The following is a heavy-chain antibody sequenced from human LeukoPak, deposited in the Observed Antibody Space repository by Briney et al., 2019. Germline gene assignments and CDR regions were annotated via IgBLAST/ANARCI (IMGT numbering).Heavy chain of an antibody. V-gene: IGHV1-3*01. CDR2: INAGNGNT. CDR1: GGTFSSYA. Sequence: ASVKVSCKASGGTFSSYAISWVRQAPGQGLEWMGGINAGNGNTKYSQKFQGRVTITRDTSASTAYMELSSLRSEDTAVYYCARVGAAVLSWWGQGTLVTVSS. CDR3: ARVGAAVLSW. D-gene: IGHD6-13*01. J-gene: IGHJ4*02.